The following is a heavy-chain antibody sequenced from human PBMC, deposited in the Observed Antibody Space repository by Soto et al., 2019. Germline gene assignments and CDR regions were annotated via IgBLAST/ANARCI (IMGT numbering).Heavy chain of an antibody. V-gene: IGHV1-18*01. J-gene: IGHJ4*02. CDR3: ARDLRRGGYSSSWTKFDY. D-gene: IGHD6-13*01. CDR1: GYTFTSYG. CDR2: ISAYNGNT. Sequence: QVQLVQSGAEVKKPGASVKVSCKASGYTFTSYGISWVRQAPGQGLEWMGWISAYNGNTNYAQKLQGRVTMTTDTFTSTAYRELRSLRSDDTAVYYCARDLRRGGYSSSWTKFDYWGQGTLVTVSS.